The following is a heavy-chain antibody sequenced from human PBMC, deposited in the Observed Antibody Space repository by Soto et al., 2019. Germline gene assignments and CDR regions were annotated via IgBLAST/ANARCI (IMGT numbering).Heavy chain of an antibody. Sequence: GGSLRLSCAASEFTFSNYAMHWVRQAPGKGLQWLAVISYDGNNRYYADSVEGRFTISRDNSKNTVYLQMNSLRLEDTAVYYCARGPSYSDSYFDHWGQGTLVTVSS. J-gene: IGHJ4*02. CDR1: EFTFSNYA. V-gene: IGHV3-30*03. CDR2: ISYDGNNR. D-gene: IGHD4-17*01. CDR3: ARGPSYSDSYFDH.